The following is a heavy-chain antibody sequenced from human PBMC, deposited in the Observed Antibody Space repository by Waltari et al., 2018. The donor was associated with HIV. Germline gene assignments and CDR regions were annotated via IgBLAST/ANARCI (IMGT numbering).Heavy chain of an antibody. D-gene: IGHD7-27*01. CDR1: GFTFSNFW. Sequence: EVRLVESGGGLVQPGGSLRLSCAASGFTFSNFWMHWVRQDPGKGLVWVSKISPGGTTTNYADSVKGRFTISRDNAQNTLYLQMNSLRVEDTAVYYCGRDYWGVGEFWGQGHLVTVSS. J-gene: IGHJ4*02. CDR2: ISPGGTTT. CDR3: GRDYWGVGEF. V-gene: IGHV3-74*01.